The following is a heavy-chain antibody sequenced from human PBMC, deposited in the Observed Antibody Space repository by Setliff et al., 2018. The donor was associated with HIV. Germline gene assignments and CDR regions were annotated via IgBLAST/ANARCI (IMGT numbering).Heavy chain of an antibody. V-gene: IGHV1-69*06. Sequence: GASVKVSCKASGGTFSRHAFSWVRQAPGQGLEWMGGIIPTFDTANYAQKFQGRVTITADKSTNTVYMELNSLRSEDTAMYYCARGVHSGGSGWYNWYFDLWGRGTLVTVLL. CDR1: GGTFSRHA. CDR2: IIPTFDTA. J-gene: IGHJ2*01. CDR3: ARGVHSGGSGWYNWYFDL. D-gene: IGHD6-19*01.